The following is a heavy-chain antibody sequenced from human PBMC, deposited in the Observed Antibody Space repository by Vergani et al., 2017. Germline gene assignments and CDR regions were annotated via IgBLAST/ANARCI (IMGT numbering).Heavy chain of an antibody. CDR1: GYTFTGYY. CDR2: INPNSGGP. D-gene: IGHD5-12*01. J-gene: IGHJ4*02. V-gene: IGHV1-2*02. CDR3: ARVSGYDANKVFDY. Sequence: QVQLVQSGAEVKKPGASVKVSCKASGYTFTGYYMHWVRQAPGQGLEWMGWINPNSGGPNYAQKFQGRVTMTRDTSISTAYMELSRLRSDDTAVYYCARVSGYDANKVFDYWGQGTLVTVSS.